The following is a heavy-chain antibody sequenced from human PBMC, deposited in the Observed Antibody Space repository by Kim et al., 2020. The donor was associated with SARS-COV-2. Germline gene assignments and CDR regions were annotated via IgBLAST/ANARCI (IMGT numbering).Heavy chain of an antibody. Sequence: SETLSLTCAVYGGSLTAYYWSWIRQPPGKGLEWIGEISHSGDTNYNSSLKSRVIISVDTSKNQFSLRLTSVTVADTAVYYCARGRYKWDFDSGAFDIWG. V-gene: IGHV4-34*01. J-gene: IGHJ3*02. CDR1: GGSLTAYY. CDR3: ARGRYKWDFDSGAFDI. D-gene: IGHD1-7*01. CDR2: ISHSGDT.